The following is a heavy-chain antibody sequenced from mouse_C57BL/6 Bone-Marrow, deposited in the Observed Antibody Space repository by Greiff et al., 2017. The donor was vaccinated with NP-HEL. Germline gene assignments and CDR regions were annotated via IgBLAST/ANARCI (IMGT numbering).Heavy chain of an antibody. D-gene: IGHD2-3*01. J-gene: IGHJ3*01. V-gene: IGHV1-69*01. CDR3: ARDGFFAY. Sequence: QVQLQQPGAELVMPGASVKLSCKASGYTFTSYWMHWVKQRPGQGLEWIGEFDPSDSYTNYNQKFKGKSTLTVDKSSSTAYMQLSSLTSEDSAVYYCARDGFFAYWGQGTLVTVSA. CDR2: FDPSDSYT. CDR1: GYTFTSYW.